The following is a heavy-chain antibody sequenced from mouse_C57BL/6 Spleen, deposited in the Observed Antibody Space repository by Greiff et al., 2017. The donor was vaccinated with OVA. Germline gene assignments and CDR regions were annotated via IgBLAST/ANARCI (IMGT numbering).Heavy chain of an antibody. J-gene: IGHJ4*01. CDR3: ARWDDGYYLYYYAMDY. Sequence: LMESGPELVKPGASVKISCKASGYTFTDYYINWVKQRPGQGLEWIGWIYPGSGNTKYNEKFKGKATLTVDTSSSTAYMQLSSLTSEDSAVYFCARWDDGYYLYYYAMDYWGQGTSVTVSS. D-gene: IGHD2-3*01. CDR2: IYPGSGNT. V-gene: IGHV1-84*01. CDR1: GYTFTDYY.